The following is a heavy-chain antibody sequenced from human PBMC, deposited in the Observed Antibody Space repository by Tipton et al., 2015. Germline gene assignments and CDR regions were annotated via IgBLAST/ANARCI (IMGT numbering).Heavy chain of an antibody. D-gene: IGHD6-25*01. CDR2: ISWNSGII. V-gene: IGHV3-9*01. CDR3: AKEGYSSDFGYYYFDY. CDR1: GFNFDYYA. Sequence: QLVQSGGGLVQPGRSLRLSCAASGFNFDYYAMHWVRQAPGKGLEWVSGISWNSGIIDYADSVKGRFTISRDNAKNSLYLQMNSLRAEDTALYYCAKEGYSSDFGYYYFDYWGQGALVTVSS. J-gene: IGHJ4*02.